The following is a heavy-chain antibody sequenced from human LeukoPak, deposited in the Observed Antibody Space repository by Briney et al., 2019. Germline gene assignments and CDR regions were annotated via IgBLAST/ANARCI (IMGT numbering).Heavy chain of an antibody. CDR3: AKVAAVAMVRGAVDY. D-gene: IGHD3-10*01. J-gene: IGHJ4*02. Sequence: GGSLRLSCEASGFSFTNFAMAWVRQAPGKGLEWVSGISGSGSSTYYADSVKGRFTISRDNSKNTLYLQMNSLRAEDTAVYHCAKVAAVAMVRGAVDYWGQGTLVTVSS. V-gene: IGHV3-23*01. CDR1: GFSFTNFA. CDR2: ISGSGSST.